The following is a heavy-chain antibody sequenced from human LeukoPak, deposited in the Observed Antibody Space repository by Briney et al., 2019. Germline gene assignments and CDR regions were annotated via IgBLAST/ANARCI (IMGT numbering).Heavy chain of an antibody. D-gene: IGHD3-22*01. V-gene: IGHV1-46*01. CDR1: GYTFTSYN. CDR2: INPSGGST. Sequence: ASVKVSCKASGYTFTSYNMHWVRQAPGQGLEWMGIINPSGGSTSYAQKFQGRVTMTRDTSTSTVYMELSSLRSEDTAVYYCARDTEYYYDSSGPPTADYWGQGTLVTVSS. J-gene: IGHJ4*02. CDR3: ARDTEYYYDSSGPPTADY.